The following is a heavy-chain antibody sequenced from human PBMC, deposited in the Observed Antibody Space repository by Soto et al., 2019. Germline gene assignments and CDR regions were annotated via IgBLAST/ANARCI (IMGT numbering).Heavy chain of an antibody. D-gene: IGHD2-15*01. CDR3: ADGTLGWCSGVTCYPFDS. Sequence: EVQLLESGGGLEQPGGSLRLSCAASGFTFSSYAMTWVRQAPGKGLECVSVITRSGDATAYADSVKGRFTMSRDNSKNTLFLQMNRLRVEDTDVYYCADGTLGWCSGVTCYPFDSWGQGTLVTVSS. J-gene: IGHJ4*02. CDR2: ITRSGDAT. CDR1: GFTFSSYA. V-gene: IGHV3-23*01.